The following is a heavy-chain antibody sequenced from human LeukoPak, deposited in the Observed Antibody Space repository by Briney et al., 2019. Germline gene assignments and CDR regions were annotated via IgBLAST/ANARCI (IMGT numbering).Heavy chain of an antibody. CDR1: GYTFTSYD. CDR2: MNPNSGNT. CDR3: ARVYITMVRGVTFDY. D-gene: IGHD3-10*01. J-gene: IGHJ4*02. V-gene: IGHV1-8*02. Sequence: GASVKVSCKASGYTFTSYDINWVRQATGQGLEWMGWMNPNSGNTGYAQKLQGRVTMTTDTSTSTAYMELRSLRSDDTAVYYCARVYITMVRGVTFDYWGQGTLVTVSS.